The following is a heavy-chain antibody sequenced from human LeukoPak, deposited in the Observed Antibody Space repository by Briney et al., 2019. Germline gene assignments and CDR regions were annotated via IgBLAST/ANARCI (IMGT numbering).Heavy chain of an antibody. D-gene: IGHD6-19*01. CDR3: ARDRGEAGYMDV. CDR1: GFTFSSYS. V-gene: IGHV3-21*01. Sequence: GGSLRLSCAASGFTFSSYSMNWVRQAPGKGLEWVSSISSSSSYIYYADSVKGRFTISRDNAKNPLYLQMNSLRAEDTAVYYCARDRGEAGYMDVWGKGTTVTVSS. CDR2: ISSSSSYI. J-gene: IGHJ6*03.